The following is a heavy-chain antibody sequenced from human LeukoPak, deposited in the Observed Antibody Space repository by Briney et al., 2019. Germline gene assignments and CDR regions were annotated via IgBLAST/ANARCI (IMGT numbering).Heavy chain of an antibody. CDR3: ARGSLGPRLNV. CDR1: GGSFSGYF. J-gene: IGHJ4*02. D-gene: IGHD1-1*01. CDR2: INHSGST. Sequence: SETLSLTCAVYGGSFSGYFWSWIRQPPGKGLEWIGEINHSGSTNYNPSLKSRVSTSFDTSKNQFSLKLSSVTAADTAVYYCARGSLGPRLNVWGQGTLVTVSS. V-gene: IGHV4-34*01.